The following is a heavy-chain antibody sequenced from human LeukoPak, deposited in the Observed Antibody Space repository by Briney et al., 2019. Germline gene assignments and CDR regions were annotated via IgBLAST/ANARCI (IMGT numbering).Heavy chain of an antibody. CDR1: GFTFATYW. D-gene: IGHD5-18*01. CDR2: INSDGSIT. V-gene: IGHV3-74*01. J-gene: IGHJ6*02. Sequence: GGSLRLSCAASGFTFATYWMHWVRQAPGKGLVWVSHINSDGSITSYADSVKGRFTISRDNAKNTLYLQMNGLRAEDTAVYYCARDAVDTANAVWGQGTTVTVSS. CDR3: ARDAVDTANAV.